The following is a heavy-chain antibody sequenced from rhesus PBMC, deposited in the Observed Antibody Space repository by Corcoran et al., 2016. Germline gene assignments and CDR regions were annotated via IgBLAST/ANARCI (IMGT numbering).Heavy chain of an antibody. Sequence: QLQLQESGPGLVKPSETLSVTCAVSGGSISSSYWSWIRQAPGKGLEGIGYIYGSGSSTNYTPSLRSRVTLSVDTSKNQLSLKLGSVTTADTAVYYCAREGGFWGQGALVTVSS. V-gene: IGHV4-169*02. CDR3: AREGGF. CDR2: IYGSGSST. D-gene: IGHD1-44*02. J-gene: IGHJ1*01. CDR1: GGSISSSY.